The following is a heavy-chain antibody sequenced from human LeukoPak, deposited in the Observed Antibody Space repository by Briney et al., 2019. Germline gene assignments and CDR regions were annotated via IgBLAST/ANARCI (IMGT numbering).Heavy chain of an antibody. J-gene: IGHJ4*02. D-gene: IGHD1-26*01. CDR1: GGSISSGPYY. CDR2: IYYGENT. Sequence: SETLSLTCTVSGGSISSGPYYWGWIRQPPGKGLEWIGNIYYGENTYYNPSLKSRVTISVDTSKNQFSLKLSSVTAADTAVYYCARQSQSSGSYVPDYWGQGTLVTVSS. CDR3: ARQSQSSGSYVPDY. V-gene: IGHV4-39*01.